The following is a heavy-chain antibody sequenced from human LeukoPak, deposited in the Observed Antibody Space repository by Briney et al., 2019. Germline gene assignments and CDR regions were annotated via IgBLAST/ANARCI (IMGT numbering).Heavy chain of an antibody. CDR3: AKSMITFGGVIPGGVDY. CDR1: GFTVSSNY. D-gene: IGHD3-16*02. CDR2: ISGSGGST. Sequence: GGSLRLSCAASGFTVSSNYMSWVRQAPGKGLEWVSAISGSGGSTYYADPVKGRFTISRDNSKNTLYLQMNSLRAEDTAVYYCAKSMITFGGVIPGGVDYWGQGTLVTVSS. V-gene: IGHV3-23*01. J-gene: IGHJ4*02.